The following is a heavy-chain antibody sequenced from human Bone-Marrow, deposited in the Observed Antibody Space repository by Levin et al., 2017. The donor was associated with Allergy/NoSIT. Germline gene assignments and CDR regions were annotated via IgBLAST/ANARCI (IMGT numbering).Heavy chain of an antibody. D-gene: IGHD2-15*01. Sequence: LSLTCAASGFTFSNYCMGWVRQAPGKGLEWLAIIRQDGGARYYMDSVKGRFTISRDSAKTSAYLQMDSLRVEDTAVYYCARAPTLQLPFNLWGQGTMVTVSS. V-gene: IGHV3-7*01. CDR2: IRQDGGAR. J-gene: IGHJ3*01. CDR3: ARAPTLQLPFNL. CDR1: GFTFSNYC.